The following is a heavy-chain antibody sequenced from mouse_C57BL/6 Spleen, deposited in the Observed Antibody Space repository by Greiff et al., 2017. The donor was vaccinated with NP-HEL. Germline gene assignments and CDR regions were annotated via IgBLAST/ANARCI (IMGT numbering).Heavy chain of an antibody. V-gene: IGHV14-3*01. CDR1: GFNIKNTY. CDR3: ASPFYYDYSWFAY. Sequence: EVQLVESVAELVRPGASVKLSCTASGFNIKNTYMHWVKQRPEQGLEWIGRIDPANGNTKYAPKFQGKATITADTSSNTAYLQLSSLTSEDTAIYYCASPFYYDYSWFAYWGQGTLVTVSA. J-gene: IGHJ3*01. CDR2: IDPANGNT. D-gene: IGHD2-4*01.